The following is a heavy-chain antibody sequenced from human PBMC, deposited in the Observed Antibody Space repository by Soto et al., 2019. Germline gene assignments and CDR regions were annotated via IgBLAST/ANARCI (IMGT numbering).Heavy chain of an antibody. CDR1: GFTFSSYS. CDR3: ARGYFDSSCYYYQPPLRFGGNDV. V-gene: IGHV3-21*01. D-gene: IGHD3-22*01. J-gene: IGHJ6*02. CDR2: IINSSNSI. Sequence: GGSRRLSGAASGFTFSSYSMNWVRKAPGKGLEWVSSIINSSNSINYANSRKGRFTHPRGNAKNSTDLQKNSLRAEDTAWYYFARGYFDSSCYYYQPPLRFGGNDVWGQGTKVNGPS.